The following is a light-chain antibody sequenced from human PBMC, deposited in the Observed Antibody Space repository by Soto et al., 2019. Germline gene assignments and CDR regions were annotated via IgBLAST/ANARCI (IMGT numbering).Light chain of an antibody. CDR3: QQYNSYSIT. J-gene: IGKJ5*01. Sequence: DIQMTQSPSTLSASVGDRVTITCRASQSISSWLAWYQQKPGKAPKLLIYDASSFESGVPSRFSGSGSGTEFTLTISSLQPDDFATYYCQQYNSYSITYGQGTRRAIK. CDR1: QSISSW. V-gene: IGKV1-5*01. CDR2: DAS.